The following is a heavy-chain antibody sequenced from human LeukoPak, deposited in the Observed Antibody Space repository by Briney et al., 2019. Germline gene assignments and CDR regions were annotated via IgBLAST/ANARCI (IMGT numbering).Heavy chain of an antibody. D-gene: IGHD2-2*01. J-gene: IGHJ3*02. CDR1: GYTFTGYY. Sequence: ASVKVSCKASGYTFTGYYMHWVRQAPGQGLEWMGWINPNSGGTNYAQKFQGWVTMTRDTSISTAYMELSRLRSDDPAVYYCARGGEPTSFYDAFDTWGQGTLVIVSS. V-gene: IGHV1-2*04. CDR2: INPNSGGT. CDR3: ARGGEPTSFYDAFDT.